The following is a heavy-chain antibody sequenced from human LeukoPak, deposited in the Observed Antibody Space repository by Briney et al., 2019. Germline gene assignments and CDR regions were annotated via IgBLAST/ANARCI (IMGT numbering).Heavy chain of an antibody. CDR3: ARQIGYCSGGSCYFDN. CDR2: ISSSGGNT. D-gene: IGHD2-15*01. V-gene: IGHV3-23*01. Sequence: GGSLRLSCTASGFTFSNYAMTWVRQAPGKGLEWVSSISSSGGNTYHADSVKGRFTISRDKSKNTVVLQMNSLRVEDMGVYYCARQIGYCSGGSCYFDNWGQGTLVTVSS. CDR1: GFTFSNYA. J-gene: IGHJ4*02.